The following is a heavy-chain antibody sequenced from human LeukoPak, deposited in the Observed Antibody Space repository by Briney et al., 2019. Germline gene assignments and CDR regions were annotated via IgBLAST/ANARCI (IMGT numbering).Heavy chain of an antibody. CDR1: GGSISSYY. V-gene: IGHV4-4*07. CDR2: IYTSGST. J-gene: IGHJ4*02. CDR3: ARDKRNSTTCPKYFDY. D-gene: IGHD2-2*01. Sequence: PSETLSLTCTVSGGSISSYYWSWIRQPAGKGLEWIGRIYTSGSTNYNPSLKSRVTMSVDTSKNQFSLKLTSVTAADTAVYYCARDKRNSTTCPKYFDYWGQGTLVTVSS.